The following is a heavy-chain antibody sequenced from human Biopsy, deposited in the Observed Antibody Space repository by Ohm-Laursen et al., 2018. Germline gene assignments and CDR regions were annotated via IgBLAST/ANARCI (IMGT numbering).Heavy chain of an antibody. D-gene: IGHD5-18*01. Sequence: GASVKVSCKASGYTFTSYYMHWVRQAPGQGLEWMGIINPSGGSTSNTQKFQGRVTMTRDTSTSTVYMELSSLRSDDTAVYYCARDWNSGWRLPGMVNYYYNGMDVWGQGTTVTVSS. CDR1: GYTFTSYY. CDR3: ARDWNSGWRLPGMVNYYYNGMDV. V-gene: IGHV1-46*01. J-gene: IGHJ6*02. CDR2: INPSGGST.